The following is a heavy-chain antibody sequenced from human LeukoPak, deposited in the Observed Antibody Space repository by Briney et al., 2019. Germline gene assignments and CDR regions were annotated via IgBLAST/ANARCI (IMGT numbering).Heavy chain of an antibody. CDR3: ARFYPVYDRAPTDFWSGYYLGLGY. CDR2: ISAYNGNT. V-gene: IGHV1-18*01. CDR1: GYTFTSYG. Sequence: ASVKVSCKASGYTFTSYGISWVRQAPGQGLEWMGWISAYNGNTNYAQKLQGRVTMTTDTSTSTAYMELRSLRSDDTAVYYCARFYPVYDRAPTDFWSGYYLGLGYWGQGILVTVSS. J-gene: IGHJ4*02. D-gene: IGHD3-3*01.